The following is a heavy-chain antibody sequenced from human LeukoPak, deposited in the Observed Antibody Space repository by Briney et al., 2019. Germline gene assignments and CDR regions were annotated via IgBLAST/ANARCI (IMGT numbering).Heavy chain of an antibody. Sequence: SETLSLTCTVSGGSISSYYWSWIRQPPGKGLEWIGYIYYSGSTNYNPSLKSRVTISVDTSKNQFSLKLSSVAAGDTAVYYCARSSRSWFDPWGQGTLVTVSS. J-gene: IGHJ5*02. V-gene: IGHV4-59*01. CDR1: GGSISSYY. CDR2: IYYSGST. CDR3: ARSSRSWFDP.